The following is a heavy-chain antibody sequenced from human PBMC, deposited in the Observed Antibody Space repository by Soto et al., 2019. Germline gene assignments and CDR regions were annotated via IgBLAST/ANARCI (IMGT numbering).Heavy chain of an antibody. CDR2: IYYSGST. CDR1: GGSISSGGYY. Sequence: SETLSLTCTVSGGSISSGGYYWSWIRQHPGKGLEWIGYIYYSGSTYYNPSLKSRVTISVDTSKNQFSLKLSSVTAADTAVYYCARSGRLYYYYMDVWGKGTTVTVSS. V-gene: IGHV4-31*03. CDR3: ARSGRLYYYYMDV. J-gene: IGHJ6*03. D-gene: IGHD3-3*01.